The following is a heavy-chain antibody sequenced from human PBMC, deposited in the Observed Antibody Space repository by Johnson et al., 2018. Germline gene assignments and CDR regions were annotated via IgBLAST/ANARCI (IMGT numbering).Heavy chain of an antibody. CDR1: GFTFSSYA. CDR2: ISGSGGST. V-gene: IGHV3-23*01. D-gene: IGHD1-1*01. CDR3: AKDSRQLLFRGWFDP. Sequence: EVQLLESGGGLVQPGGSLRLSCAASGFTFSSYAMSWVRQAPGKGLEWVSAISGSGGSTYYADSVKGRFTISRDNSKNTLYLQINILKAEDAAVYYCAKDSRQLLFRGWFDPWGQGTLVTVSS. J-gene: IGHJ5*02.